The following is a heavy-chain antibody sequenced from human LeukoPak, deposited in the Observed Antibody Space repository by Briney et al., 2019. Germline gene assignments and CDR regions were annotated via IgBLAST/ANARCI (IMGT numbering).Heavy chain of an antibody. Sequence: GGSLRLSCAASGFTFSSYSMNWVRQAPGKGLEWVSSISSSSSYIYYADSVKGRFTISRDNSKNTLYLQMNSLRAEDTAVYYCARDRPVGGIVVVPAAIGYWGQGTLVTVSS. CDR1: GFTFSSYS. V-gene: IGHV3-21*01. D-gene: IGHD2-2*01. CDR2: ISSSSSYI. CDR3: ARDRPVGGIVVVPAAIGY. J-gene: IGHJ4*02.